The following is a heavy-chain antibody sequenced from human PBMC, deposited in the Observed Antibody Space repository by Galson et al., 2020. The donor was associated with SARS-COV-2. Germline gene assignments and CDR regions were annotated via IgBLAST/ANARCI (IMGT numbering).Heavy chain of an antibody. CDR2: ISYSGNI. CDR1: GGSISGSNYY. D-gene: IGHD2-2*01. Sequence: SETLSLTCTVSGGSISGSNYYWGWIRQPPGKGLEWIGSISYSGNIYYSPSLKSRVTISVDTSKNQFSLKLSSVTAADTAVYHCARRDSYCSSTSCYYGFDPWGQGTLVTVSS. J-gene: IGHJ5*02. V-gene: IGHV4-39*01. CDR3: ARRDSYCSSTSCYYGFDP.